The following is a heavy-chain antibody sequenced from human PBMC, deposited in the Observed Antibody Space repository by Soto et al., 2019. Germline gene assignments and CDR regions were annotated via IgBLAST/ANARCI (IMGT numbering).Heavy chain of an antibody. V-gene: IGHV3-33*05. CDR3: ADIGGYDSVGGAY. D-gene: IGHD3-16*01. CDR1: GFTFSAYG. CDR2: ISFNGKNT. J-gene: IGHJ4*02. Sequence: QVQLVESGGGVVQPGKSLRLSCAASGFTFSAYGMHWVRQAPGKGLEWVTFISFNGKNTDYADSVKGRFTVSRDNASNTLYLQMNSLRAEDTAVYYCADIGGYDSVGGAYWGQGALVTVSS.